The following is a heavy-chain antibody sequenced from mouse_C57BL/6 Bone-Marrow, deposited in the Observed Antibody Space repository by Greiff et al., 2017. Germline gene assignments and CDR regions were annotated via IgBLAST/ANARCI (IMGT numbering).Heavy chain of an antibody. D-gene: IGHD4-1*01. V-gene: IGHV1-81*01. Sequence: VQLQQSGAELARPGASVKLSCKASGYTFTSYGISWVKQRTGQGLEWIGEIYTRSGNTYYNEKFKGKATLTADKSSSTAYMELRSLTSEASAVYFWATNWDDGSDYWGQGTTLTVSS. CDR1: GYTFTSYG. CDR3: ATNWDDGSDY. CDR2: IYTRSGNT. J-gene: IGHJ2*01.